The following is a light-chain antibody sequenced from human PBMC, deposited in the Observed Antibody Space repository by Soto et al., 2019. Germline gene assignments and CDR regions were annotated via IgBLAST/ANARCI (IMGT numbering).Light chain of an antibody. CDR1: QSISSY. V-gene: IGKV1-39*01. CDR2: AAS. CDR3: QQSYSTPRT. J-gene: IGKJ1*01. Sequence: DIQMTQSPSSLSASVGDRVTITCRASQSISSYLNWYHQKPGKAPKLLIYAASSLQSGVPSRFSGSGSGPDFTLTISSLQPEDFATYYCQQSYSTPRTFGQGTKVEIK.